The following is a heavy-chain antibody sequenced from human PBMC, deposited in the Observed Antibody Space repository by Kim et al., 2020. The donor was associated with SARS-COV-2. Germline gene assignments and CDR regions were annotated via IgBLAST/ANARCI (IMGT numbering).Heavy chain of an antibody. CDR1: GFTFSYYW. CDR3: VKHSGQYFDF. CDR2: LNEGGSEK. V-gene: IGHV3-7*01. Sequence: GGSLRLSCAASGFTFSYYWMSWVRQAPGKGLEWVANLNEGGSEKFYEDSVIGLFTISRDNAKRSVHLQMDGLRVEDTAVYFCVKHSGQYFDFWGQGTLVT. J-gene: IGHJ4*02. D-gene: IGHD6-25*01.